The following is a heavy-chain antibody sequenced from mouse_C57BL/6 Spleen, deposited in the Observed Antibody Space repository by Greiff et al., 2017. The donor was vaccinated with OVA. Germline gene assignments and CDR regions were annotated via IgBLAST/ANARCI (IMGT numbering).Heavy chain of an antibody. D-gene: IGHD1-1*01. CDR1: GFTFSDYY. J-gene: IGHJ4*01. CDR3: ARQGLLTTVVADGYAMDY. V-gene: IGHV5-12*01. Sequence: EVQLVESGGGLVQPGGSLKLSCAASGFTFSDYYVYWVRQTPEKRLEWVAYISNGGGSTYYPDTVKGRFTISRDNAKNTLYLQMSRLKSEDTAMYYCARQGLLTTVVADGYAMDYWGQGTSVTVSS. CDR2: ISNGGGST.